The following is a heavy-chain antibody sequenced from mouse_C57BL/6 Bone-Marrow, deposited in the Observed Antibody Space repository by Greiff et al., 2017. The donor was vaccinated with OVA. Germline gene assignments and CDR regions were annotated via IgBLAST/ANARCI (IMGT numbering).Heavy chain of an antibody. Sequence: VQLKESGPGLVKPSQSLSLTCSVTGYSITSGYYWNWIRQFPGNKLEWMGYISYDGSNNYNPSLKNRISITRDTSKNQFFLKLNSVTTEDTATYYCATRGFAYWGQGTLVTVSA. V-gene: IGHV3-6*01. CDR2: ISYDGSN. CDR3: ATRGFAY. CDR1: GYSITSGYY. J-gene: IGHJ3*01.